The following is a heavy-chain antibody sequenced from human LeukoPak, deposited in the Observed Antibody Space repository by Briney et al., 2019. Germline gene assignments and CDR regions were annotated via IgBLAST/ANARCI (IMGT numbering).Heavy chain of an antibody. Sequence: GESLKISCKGSGYTFTSYWIGSVRQMPGEGLEWMGIIYPGDSDTRYSPSFEGQVTFSADKSISTAYLQWSSLKASDTAMYYCARSGTGDFDYWGQGTLVTVSS. CDR2: IYPGDSDT. J-gene: IGHJ4*02. CDR3: ARSGTGDFDY. CDR1: GYTFTSYW. V-gene: IGHV5-51*01. D-gene: IGHD3/OR15-3a*01.